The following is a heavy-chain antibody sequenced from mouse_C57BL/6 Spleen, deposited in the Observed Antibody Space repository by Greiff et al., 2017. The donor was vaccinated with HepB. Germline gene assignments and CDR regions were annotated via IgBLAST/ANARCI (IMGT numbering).Heavy chain of an antibody. CDR2: ISYDGSN. J-gene: IGHJ4*01. V-gene: IGHV3-6*01. Sequence: EVQLQESGPGLVKPSQSLSLTRSVTGYSITSGYYWNWIRQFPGNKLEWMGYISYDGSNNYNPSLKNRISITRDTSKNQFFLKLNSVTTEDTATYYCARGDYGGRRYYAMDYWGQGASVTVSS. CDR3: ARGDYGGRRYYAMDY. D-gene: IGHD2-4*01. CDR1: GYSITSGYY.